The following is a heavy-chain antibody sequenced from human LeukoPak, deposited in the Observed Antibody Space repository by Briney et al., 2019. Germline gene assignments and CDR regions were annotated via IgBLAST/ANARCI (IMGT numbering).Heavy chain of an antibody. D-gene: IGHD2-15*01. CDR2: IYPGDSDT. CDR1: GYSFTSYW. J-gene: IGHJ4*02. Sequence: GEPLKISCKGSGYSFTSYWIGWVRQMPGKGLEWMGIIYPGDSDTRYSPSFQGQVTISADKSISTAYLQWSSLKASDTAMYYCARLEYCSGGSCYGFSYFDYWGQGTLVTVSS. CDR3: ARLEYCSGGSCYGFSYFDY. V-gene: IGHV5-51*01.